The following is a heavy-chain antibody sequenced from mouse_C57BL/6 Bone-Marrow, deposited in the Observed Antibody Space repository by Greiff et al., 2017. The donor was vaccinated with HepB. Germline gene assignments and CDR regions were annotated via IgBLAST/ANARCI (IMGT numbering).Heavy chain of an antibody. J-gene: IGHJ3*01. CDR3: TRCGKSPWFAY. Sequence: QVQLKQSGAELVRPGASVTLSCKASGYTFTDYEMHWVKQTPVHGLEWIGAIDPETGGTAYNQKFKGKAILTADKSSSTAYMELRSLTSEDSAVYYCTRCGKSPWFAYWGQGTLVTVSA. CDR2: IDPETGGT. D-gene: IGHD1-1*02. CDR1: GYTFTDYE. V-gene: IGHV1-15*01.